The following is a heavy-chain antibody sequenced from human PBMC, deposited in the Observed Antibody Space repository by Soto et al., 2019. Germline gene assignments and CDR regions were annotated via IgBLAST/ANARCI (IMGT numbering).Heavy chain of an antibody. D-gene: IGHD2-15*01. Sequence: QVQLVESGGGVVQPGRSLRLSCAASGFTFSSYGMHWVRQAPGKGLEWVAVISYDGSNKYYADSVKGRFTISRDNSKNTLYLQMNSLRAEDTAVYYCAKDGVVAAFDIWGQGTMVTVSS. CDR1: GFTFSSYG. CDR2: ISYDGSNK. J-gene: IGHJ3*02. V-gene: IGHV3-30*18. CDR3: AKDGVVAAFDI.